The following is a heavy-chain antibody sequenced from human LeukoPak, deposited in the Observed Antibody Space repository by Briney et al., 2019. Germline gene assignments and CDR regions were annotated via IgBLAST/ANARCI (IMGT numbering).Heavy chain of an antibody. CDR3: AKVSLNMVNDAFDI. D-gene: IGHD4/OR15-4a*01. V-gene: IGHV3-30*02. CDR2: IRYDGSRK. Sequence: KGLERVAFIRYDGSRKYYADSVKGRFTISRDNSKNTLYLQMNSLRAEDTAMYYCAKVSLNMVNDAFDIWGQGTMVSVSS. J-gene: IGHJ3*02.